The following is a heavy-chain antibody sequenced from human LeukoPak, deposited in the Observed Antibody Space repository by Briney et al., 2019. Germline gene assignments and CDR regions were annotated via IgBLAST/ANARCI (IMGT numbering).Heavy chain of an antibody. CDR1: SGSIIRSNYY. CDR3: ASQKIGHANTFY. J-gene: IGHJ4*02. Sequence: SETLSLTCTVSSGSIIRSNYYWGWIRQPPGKGLEWIGSIYFSGSTNYNPPLKSRLTMSVDTSKNQFSLKVRSVTAADTAVYYCASQKIGHANTFYWGQGTLVIVSS. D-gene: IGHD2-2*01. CDR2: IYFSGST. V-gene: IGHV4-39*01.